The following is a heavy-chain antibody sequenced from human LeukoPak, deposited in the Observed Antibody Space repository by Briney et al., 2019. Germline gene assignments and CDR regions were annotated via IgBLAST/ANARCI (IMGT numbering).Heavy chain of an antibody. V-gene: IGHV1-2*06. CDR1: GYTFTGYY. J-gene: IGHJ4*02. CDR2: INPNSGGT. CDR3: ARDLKATNWNYPGGFVY. Sequence: ASVKVSCKASGYTFTGYYMHWVRQAPGQGLEWMGRINPNSGGTNYAQKFQGRVTMTRDTSISTAYMELSRLRSDDAAVYYCARDLKATNWNYPGGFVYWGQGTLVTVSS. D-gene: IGHD1-7*01.